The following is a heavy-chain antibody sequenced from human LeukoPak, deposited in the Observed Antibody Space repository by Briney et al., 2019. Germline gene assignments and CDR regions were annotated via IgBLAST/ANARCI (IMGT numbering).Heavy chain of an antibody. D-gene: IGHD3-22*01. J-gene: IGHJ4*02. CDR3: AKARSQITVITGVDY. CDR2: ISGSGGST. CDR1: GFTFSSYA. V-gene: IGHV3-23*01. Sequence: PGGSLRLSCAASGFTFSSYAMSWVRQAPGEGLEWVSAISGSGGSTYYADSVKGRFTISRDNSKNTLYLLMNSLRAEDTAVYYCAKARSQITVITGVDYWGQGTLVTVSS.